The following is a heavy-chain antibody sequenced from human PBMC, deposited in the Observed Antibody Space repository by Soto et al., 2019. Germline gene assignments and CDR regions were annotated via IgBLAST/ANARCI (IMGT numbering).Heavy chain of an antibody. CDR2: INADNGNT. D-gene: IGHD6-13*01. V-gene: IGHV1-3*01. J-gene: IGHJ4*02. CDR3: AAVEQQLVTFDY. Sequence: GASVKFSCKASGYTFTSYAMHWVRQAPGQRLEWMGWINADNGNTKYSQKLQGRVTMTTDTSTSTAYMELRSLRSDDTAVYYCAAVEQQLVTFDYWGQGTLVTVSS. CDR1: GYTFTSYA.